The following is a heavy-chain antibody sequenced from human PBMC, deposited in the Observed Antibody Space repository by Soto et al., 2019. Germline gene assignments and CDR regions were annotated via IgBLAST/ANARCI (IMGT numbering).Heavy chain of an antibody. J-gene: IGHJ4*02. Sequence: GGSLRLSCSASGFTVSSSDMSWLRKAQGKGLERVSVIYSTGTTYYADSVKGRFTISRDNSKNTLYLQMNSLRAEDTAVYYCARGGNYYDSSGHYYAPYYFDYWGQGTLVTVSS. CDR2: IYSTGTT. CDR1: GFTVSSSD. CDR3: ARGGNYYDSSGHYYAPYYFDY. D-gene: IGHD3-22*01. V-gene: IGHV3-53*01.